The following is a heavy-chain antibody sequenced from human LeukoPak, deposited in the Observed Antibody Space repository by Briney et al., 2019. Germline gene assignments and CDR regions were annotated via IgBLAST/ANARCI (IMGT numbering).Heavy chain of an antibody. CDR2: ISRSGEST. V-gene: IGHV3-23*01. CDR3: AKDYAVGSIDY. CDR1: GFTFSGFA. Sequence: GGSLRLSCAASGFTFSGFAMSWIRQAPGKGLEWVSSISRSGESTFYADSVRGRFTISRDNSKNTVSLQMESLRAEDRALYYCAKDYAVGSIDYWGQGTLVTVSS. J-gene: IGHJ4*02. D-gene: IGHD3-16*01.